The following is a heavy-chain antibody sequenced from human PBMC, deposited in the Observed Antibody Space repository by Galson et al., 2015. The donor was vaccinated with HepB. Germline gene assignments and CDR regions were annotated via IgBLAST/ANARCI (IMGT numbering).Heavy chain of an antibody. D-gene: IGHD3-22*01. CDR3: AKDRGDSSGYYYFDY. V-gene: IGHV3-30*18. CDR2: ISYDGSNK. CDR1: GFTFSSYG. J-gene: IGHJ4*02. Sequence: SLRLSCAASGFTFSSYGMHWVRQAPGKGLEWVAVISYDGSNKYYADSVKGRFTISRDNSKNTLYLQMNSLRAEDTAVYYCAKDRGDSSGYYYFDYWGQGTLVTVSS.